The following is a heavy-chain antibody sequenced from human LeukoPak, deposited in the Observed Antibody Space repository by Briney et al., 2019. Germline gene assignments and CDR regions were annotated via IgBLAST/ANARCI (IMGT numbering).Heavy chain of an antibody. D-gene: IGHD1-26*01. J-gene: IGHJ4*02. Sequence: PGGSLRLSCAASGFTFSSYRMNWVRQAPGKGLEWVSYISSSSSYIYYADSVKGRFTISRDNAKNSLYLQMNSLRAEDMAVYYCARGLLGPTAPHHWGQGTLVTVSS. CDR3: ARGLLGPTAPHH. V-gene: IGHV3-21*05. CDR2: ISSSSSYI. CDR1: GFTFSSYR.